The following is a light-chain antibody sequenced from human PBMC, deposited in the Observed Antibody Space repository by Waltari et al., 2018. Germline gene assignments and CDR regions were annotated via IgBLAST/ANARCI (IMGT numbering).Light chain of an antibody. Sequence: QSVLTQPPSLSGTPGQRVTISCSGSSSNIGTTYVFWYQQFPGRAPKLLIYLDNHRPSGVPDRFSASKSGSSASLTISGLRLEDEADYHCAGWDDSLTGVVFGGGTKLTV. CDR2: LDN. CDR1: SSNIGTTY. V-gene: IGLV1-47*01. CDR3: AGWDDSLTGVV. J-gene: IGLJ2*01.